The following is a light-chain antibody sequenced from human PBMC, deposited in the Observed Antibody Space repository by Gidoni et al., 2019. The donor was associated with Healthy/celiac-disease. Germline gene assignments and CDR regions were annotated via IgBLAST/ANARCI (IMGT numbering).Light chain of an antibody. CDR1: QSVSSN. J-gene: IGKJ1*01. CDR2: GAS. CDR3: QQYNNWPGT. V-gene: IGKV3-15*01. Sequence: EIVMTPSPAPLSVSPGERATLPCRASQSVSSNLPGYQQKPGQAPRLLNYGASTRATGIPARFSGSGSGTEFTLTSSSLQSEDVAVYYWQQYNNWPGTFGQGTKVEIK.